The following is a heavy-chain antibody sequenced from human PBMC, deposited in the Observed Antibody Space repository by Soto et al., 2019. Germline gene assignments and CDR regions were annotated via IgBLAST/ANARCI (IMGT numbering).Heavy chain of an antibody. CDR1: GFTFSMDG. Sequence: PGGSLRLSCAASGFTFSMDGMHCVRQAPGKGLEWVAVIKSDGSNKYYTDSVKGRFTISRDNSKNTLYLQMNSLRAEDTAVYYCAKRARNAREGYYFDFWGQGTLGTGFS. CDR2: IKSDGSNK. CDR3: AKRARNAREGYYFDF. D-gene: IGHD6-13*01. J-gene: IGHJ4*02. V-gene: IGHV3-30*18.